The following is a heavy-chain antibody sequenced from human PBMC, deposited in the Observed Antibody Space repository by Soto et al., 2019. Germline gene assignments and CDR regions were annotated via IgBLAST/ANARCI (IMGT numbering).Heavy chain of an antibody. CDR2: ISSSGSTI. Sequence: GGSLRLSCAASGFTFSSYEMNWVRQAPGKGLEWVSYISSSGSTIYYADSVKGRFTISRDNAKNSLYLQMNSLRAEDTAVYYCARDRVLMVYATPTYNWFDPWGQGTLVTVSS. CDR1: GFTFSSYE. J-gene: IGHJ5*02. V-gene: IGHV3-48*03. D-gene: IGHD2-8*01. CDR3: ARDRVLMVYATPTYNWFDP.